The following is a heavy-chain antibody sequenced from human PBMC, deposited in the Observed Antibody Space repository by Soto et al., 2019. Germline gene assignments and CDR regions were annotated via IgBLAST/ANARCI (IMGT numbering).Heavy chain of an antibody. V-gene: IGHV5-51*01. D-gene: IGHD3-22*01. CDR1: GYSFTSYW. J-gene: IGHJ3*02. CDR2: IYPGDSDT. CDR3: ARHLFYDPNDAFDI. Sequence: PGESLKISCKGSGYSFTSYWIGWVRQMPGKGLEWMGIIYPGDSDTRYSPSFQGLVTISADNSISSAYLQWSILKASDTAMYYCARHLFYDPNDAFDIWGQGTMVTVSS.